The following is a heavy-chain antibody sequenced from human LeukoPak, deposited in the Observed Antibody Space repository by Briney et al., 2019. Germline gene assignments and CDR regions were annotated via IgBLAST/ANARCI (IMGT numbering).Heavy chain of an antibody. CDR2: IYYSRST. J-gene: IGHJ2*01. V-gene: IGHV4-39*02. Sequence: SETLSLTCTVSGGSISSSNYYWGWIRQPPGKGLEWIGNIYYSRSTYYNPSLKSRVTISVDTAKNHFSLKLSSVTAADTAVFYCARGVTMIAVVTHDWYFDLWGRGTLVTASS. CDR3: ARGVTMIAVVTHDWYFDL. CDR1: GGSISSSNYY. D-gene: IGHD3-22*01.